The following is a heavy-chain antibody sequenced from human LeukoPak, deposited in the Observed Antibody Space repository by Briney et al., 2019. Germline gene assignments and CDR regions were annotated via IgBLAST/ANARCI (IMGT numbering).Heavy chain of an antibody. J-gene: IGHJ6*03. D-gene: IGHD6-19*01. CDR3: ARHSAAGYSSGWDYYYYMDV. CDR1: GYSFTSYW. CDR2: IYPDDSDT. Sequence: GESLKISCKGSGYSFTSYWIGWVRQMPGKGLEWMGIIYPDDSDTRYSPSFQGQVTISADKSISTAYLQWSSLKASDTAMYYCARHSAAGYSSGWDYYYYMDVWGKGTTVTVSS. V-gene: IGHV5-51*01.